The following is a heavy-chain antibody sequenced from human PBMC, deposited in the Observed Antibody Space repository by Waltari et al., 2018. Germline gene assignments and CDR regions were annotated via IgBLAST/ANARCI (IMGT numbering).Heavy chain of an antibody. V-gene: IGHV3-7*01. CDR2: IKQDGSEK. D-gene: IGHD1-1*01. CDR3: ALEQDAFDI. CDR1: GFTFNTYW. J-gene: IGHJ3*02. Sequence: EVQLVESGGGLVQPGGSLRLSCAASGFTFNTYWMSWVRKAPGKGLEWVANIKQDGSEKYYVDSVKGRFTISRDNARNSLYLQMNNLRAEDTAVYYCALEQDAFDIWGQGTMVSVSS.